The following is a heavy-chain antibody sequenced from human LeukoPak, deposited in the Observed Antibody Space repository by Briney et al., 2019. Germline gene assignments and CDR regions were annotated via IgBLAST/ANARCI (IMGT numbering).Heavy chain of an antibody. J-gene: IGHJ4*02. CDR1: GVSISRYY. Sequence: PSETLSLTCTVSGVSISRYYWSWIRQPAGKGLEWIGRIYSSGSTTYNPSLKSRVTMSIDTSKNQFPLKLSSVTAADTAVYYCARVTGYDWESSYDYWGQGTLVTVSS. CDR2: IYSSGST. CDR3: ARVTGYDWESSYDY. V-gene: IGHV4-4*07. D-gene: IGHD5-12*01.